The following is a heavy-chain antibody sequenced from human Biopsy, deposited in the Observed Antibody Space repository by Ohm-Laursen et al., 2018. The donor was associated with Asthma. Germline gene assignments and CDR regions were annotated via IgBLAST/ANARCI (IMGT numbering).Heavy chain of an antibody. CDR1: GFTFGDYC. Sequence: SLRLSCAASGFTFGDYCMSWVRQVPGKGLEWVANIKHDGSEKNHVDSLKGRFTISRGSAKNSLYLQMNSLRAEDTAVYYCARTFHFWSPYHAEHYQLWGQGTLVTVSS. V-gene: IGHV3-7*01. D-gene: IGHD3-3*02. J-gene: IGHJ1*01. CDR2: IKHDGSEK. CDR3: ARTFHFWSPYHAEHYQL.